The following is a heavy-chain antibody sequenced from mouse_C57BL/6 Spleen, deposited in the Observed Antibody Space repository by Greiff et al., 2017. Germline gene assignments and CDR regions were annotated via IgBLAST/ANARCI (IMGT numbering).Heavy chain of an antibody. D-gene: IGHD2-12*01. CDR1: GYTFTRYW. Sequence: QVQLQQPGAELVKPGASVKMSCKASGYTFTRYWITWVKQRPGQGLEWIGDIYPGSGSTNYNEKFKSKATLTVDTSPSTAYMQLSSLTSEDSAVYYCARYDRTWFAYWGQGTLVTVSA. CDR2: IYPGSGST. CDR3: ARYDRTWFAY. J-gene: IGHJ3*01. V-gene: IGHV1-55*01.